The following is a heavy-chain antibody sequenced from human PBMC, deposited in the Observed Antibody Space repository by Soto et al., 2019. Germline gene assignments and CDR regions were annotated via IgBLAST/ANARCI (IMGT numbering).Heavy chain of an antibody. J-gene: IGHJ4*02. Sequence: GGSLRLSCAASGFTFSSYAMHWVRQAPGKGLEYVSAISSNGGSTYYADSVKGRFTISRDNSKNTLYLQMNSLRAEDTAVYYCAKRLEIAARPYFDYWGQGTLVTVSS. CDR2: ISSNGGST. V-gene: IGHV3-64*04. CDR3: AKRLEIAARPYFDY. D-gene: IGHD6-6*01. CDR1: GFTFSSYA.